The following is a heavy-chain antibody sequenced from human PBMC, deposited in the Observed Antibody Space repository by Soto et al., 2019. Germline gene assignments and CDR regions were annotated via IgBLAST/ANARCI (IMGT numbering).Heavy chain of an antibody. J-gene: IGHJ5*02. V-gene: IGHV1-2*02. CDR1: GYTLSVYF. CDR3: ARVKLKAGNWFDP. CDR2: INPNSRGT. D-gene: IGHD1-1*01. Sequence: APLNRAWKTAGYTLSVYFVHCVRHNPGQGFEWMGWINPNSRGTNYAQKFQGRVTMTRDTSNSTAYMELRGLTSDDTAVYYCARVKLKAGNWFDPWGQRTL.